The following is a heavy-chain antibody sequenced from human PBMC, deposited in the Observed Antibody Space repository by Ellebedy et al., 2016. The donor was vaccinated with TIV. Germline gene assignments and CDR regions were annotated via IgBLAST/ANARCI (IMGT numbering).Heavy chain of an antibody. Sequence: GESLKISCSGSGFTFSTYAMHWVRQAPGKGLEYVSAISGNGGSTYYADSVKGRFTISRDNSQNSLYLQMSSLRAEDTAVYYCVNVIATSGWPYYFHSWGQGTLVTVSS. D-gene: IGHD6-19*01. V-gene: IGHV3-64D*09. J-gene: IGHJ4*02. CDR3: VNVIATSGWPYYFHS. CDR2: ISGNGGST. CDR1: GFTFSTYA.